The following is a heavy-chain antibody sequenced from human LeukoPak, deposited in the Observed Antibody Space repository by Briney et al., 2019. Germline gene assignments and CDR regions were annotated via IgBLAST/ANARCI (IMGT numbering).Heavy chain of an antibody. D-gene: IGHD6-13*01. CDR3: ARVCRIAAAGTGVRWFDP. CDR1: GYTFTSYG. Sequence: GASVTVSCTASGYTFTSYGISWVRQAPGQGLEWMGWISAYNGNTNYAQKLQGRVTMTTDTSTSTAYMELRSLRSDDTAVYYCARVCRIAAAGTGVRWFDPWGQGTLVTVSS. CDR2: ISAYNGNT. V-gene: IGHV1-18*01. J-gene: IGHJ5*02.